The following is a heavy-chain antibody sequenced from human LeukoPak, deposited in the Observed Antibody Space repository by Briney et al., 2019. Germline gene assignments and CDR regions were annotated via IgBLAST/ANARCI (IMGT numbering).Heavy chain of an antibody. V-gene: IGHV3-66*01. CDR2: IYSGGST. CDR1: GFTVSSNY. Sequence: GSLRLSCAASGFTVSSNYMSWVRQAPGKGLEWVSVIYSGGSTYYADSVKGRFTISRDNSKNTLYLQMNSLRAEDTAVYYCARDLSGLYYGPGSYGRFDPWGQGTLVTVSS. CDR3: ARDLSGLYYGPGSYGRFDP. J-gene: IGHJ5*02. D-gene: IGHD3-10*01.